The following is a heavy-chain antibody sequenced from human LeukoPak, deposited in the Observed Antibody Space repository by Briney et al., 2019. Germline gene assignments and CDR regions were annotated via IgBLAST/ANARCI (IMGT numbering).Heavy chain of an antibody. CDR1: GFTFSSYS. Sequence: GGSLRLSCAASGFTFSSYSMNWVRQAPGKGLEWVSYISSSSSTIYYADSVKGRFTISGDNAKNSLYLQMNGLRAEDTAVYYCARDGGGYRGGGDYWGQGTLVTVSS. V-gene: IGHV3-48*04. CDR2: ISSSSSTI. J-gene: IGHJ4*02. CDR3: ARDGGGYRGGGDY. D-gene: IGHD2-21*01.